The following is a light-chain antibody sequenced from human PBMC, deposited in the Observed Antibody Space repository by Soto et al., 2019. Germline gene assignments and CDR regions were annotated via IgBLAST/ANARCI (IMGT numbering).Light chain of an antibody. J-gene: IGKJ5*01. CDR3: QQADSFPIT. V-gene: IGKV1-12*01. Sequence: DVQMTQSPSSVSASVGARVTITCRASQGISNWLAWYQQKPGKAPKLLIYAASSLQSGVPSRFSGSGSGTDFTLTISSLQPVDFATYYCQQADSFPITFGQGARLEIK. CDR2: AAS. CDR1: QGISNW.